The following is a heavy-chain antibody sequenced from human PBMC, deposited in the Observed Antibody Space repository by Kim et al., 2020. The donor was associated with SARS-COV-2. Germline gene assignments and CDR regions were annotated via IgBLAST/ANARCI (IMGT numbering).Heavy chain of an antibody. D-gene: IGHD3-22*01. Sequence: SVKVSCKASGGTFNNFAYSWVRQAPGQGLEWMGRIIPILAIANYSQTFQGRLTITADISTSTAYMELRSLRSEDTAGYYCARGDSRMSYYYQSRLNLWG. CDR1: GGTFNNFA. J-gene: IGHJ2*01. CDR3: ARGDSRMSYYYQSRLNL. V-gene: IGHV1-69*04. CDR2: IIPILAIA.